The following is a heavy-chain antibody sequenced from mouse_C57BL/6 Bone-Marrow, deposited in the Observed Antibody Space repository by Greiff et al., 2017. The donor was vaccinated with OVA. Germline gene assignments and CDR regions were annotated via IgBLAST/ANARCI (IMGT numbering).Heavy chain of an antibody. CDR2: ISSGSSTI. V-gene: IGHV5-17*01. Sequence: DVMLVESGGGLVKPGGSLKLSCAASGFTFSDYGMHWVRQAPEKGLEWVAYISSGSSTIYYADTVKGRFTISRDNSKNTLILQRTSLRSEDTAMYYGARRYYGSLYYFDYGGQGTTLTVSS. J-gene: IGHJ2*01. CDR1: GFTFSDYG. CDR3: ARRYYGSLYYFDY. D-gene: IGHD1-1*01.